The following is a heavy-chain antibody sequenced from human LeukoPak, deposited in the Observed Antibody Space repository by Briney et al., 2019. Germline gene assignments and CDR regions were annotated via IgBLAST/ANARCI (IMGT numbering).Heavy chain of an antibody. Sequence: SETLSLTCIVSGGSISNHYWSWIRQSAGKGLEWIGRIYTSGSTNYNPSLKSRVTMSVDTSKKQFSLKLTSVTAADTAVYYCARYYCSAGGCYSFDYWGQGTLVTVSS. CDR1: GGSISNHY. D-gene: IGHD2-15*01. CDR2: IYTSGST. V-gene: IGHV4-4*07. J-gene: IGHJ4*02. CDR3: ARYYCSAGGCYSFDY.